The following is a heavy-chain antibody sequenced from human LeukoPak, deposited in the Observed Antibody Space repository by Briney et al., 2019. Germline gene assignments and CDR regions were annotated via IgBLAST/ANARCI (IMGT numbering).Heavy chain of an antibody. CDR1: GYIFTDYY. J-gene: IGHJ6*03. Sequence: ASVKVSCKASGYIFTDYYIHWVRQAPGQGLEWMGWINPHSGGSKYAQKFQGSVTMSRDTSISTAYMELSRLRSDDTAVYYCARGLVVVAATPRQYYMDVWGKGTTVTVSS. CDR3: ARGLVVVAATPRQYYMDV. D-gene: IGHD2-15*01. V-gene: IGHV1-2*02. CDR2: INPHSGGS.